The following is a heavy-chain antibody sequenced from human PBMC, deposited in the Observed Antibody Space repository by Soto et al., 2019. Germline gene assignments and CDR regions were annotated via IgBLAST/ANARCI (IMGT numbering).Heavy chain of an antibody. CDR3: ARLSRPNYYDTSGFFKDNWFDP. D-gene: IGHD3-22*01. CDR2: IIPIVETP. CDR1: GGTFNSYD. Sequence: ASVKVSCKASGGTFNSYDINWVRQAPGQGLEWMGGIIPIVETPKYAQKFQGRVTITADESTNTVYMELSSLRSEDTAMYYCARLSRPNYYDTSGFFKDNWFDPWGRGTLVTVSS. V-gene: IGHV1-69*13. J-gene: IGHJ5*02.